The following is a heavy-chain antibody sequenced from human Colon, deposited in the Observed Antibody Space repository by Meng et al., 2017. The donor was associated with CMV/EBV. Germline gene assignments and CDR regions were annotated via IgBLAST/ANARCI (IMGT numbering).Heavy chain of an antibody. J-gene: IGHJ4*02. CDR3: ARGGGLYCTVGSCYYPLDY. CDR2: ISYDDSNE. D-gene: IGHD2-15*01. V-gene: IGHV3-30-3*01. Sequence: GGSLRLSCAASGFTFSNYAMHWVRQAPGKGLEWVAIISYDDSNEYYADSVKGRFTISRDKSKNTLYLQMNSLRPGDTAVYFCARGGGLYCTVGSCYYPLDYWGQGTLVTVSS. CDR1: GFTFSNYA.